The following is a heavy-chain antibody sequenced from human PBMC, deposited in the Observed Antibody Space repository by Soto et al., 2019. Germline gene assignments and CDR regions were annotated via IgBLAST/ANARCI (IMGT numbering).Heavy chain of an antibody. CDR3: AKVVRFPRSVLDAFDI. J-gene: IGHJ3*02. D-gene: IGHD2-15*01. V-gene: IGHV3-30*18. CDR2: ISYDGSNK. CDR1: GFTFSSYG. Sequence: PGGSLRLSCAASGFTFSSYGMHWVRQAPGKGLEWVAVISYDGSNKYYADSVKGRFTISRDNSKNTLYLQMNSLRAEDTAVYYCAKVVRFPRSVLDAFDIWGQGTMVTVSS.